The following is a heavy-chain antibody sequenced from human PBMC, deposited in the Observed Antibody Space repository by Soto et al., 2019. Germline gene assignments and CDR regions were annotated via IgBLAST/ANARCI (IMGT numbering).Heavy chain of an antibody. V-gene: IGHV3-74*01. CDR2: INSDGSST. Sequence: PGGSLRLSCAASGFTFSSYWMHWVRQAPGKGLVWVSRINSDGSSTSYADSVKGRFTISRDNAKNTLYLQMNSLRAEDTAVYYCASPYCSSTSCYPEGYYYYGMDVWGQGTTVTVSS. D-gene: IGHD2-2*01. CDR3: ASPYCSSTSCYPEGYYYYGMDV. J-gene: IGHJ6*02. CDR1: GFTFSSYW.